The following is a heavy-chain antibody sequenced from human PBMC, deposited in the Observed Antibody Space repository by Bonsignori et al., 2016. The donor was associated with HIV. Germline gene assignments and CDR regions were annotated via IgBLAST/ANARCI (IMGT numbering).Heavy chain of an antibody. CDR3: ARAKEYSSSPDTDV. Sequence: WIRQPPGKGLEWIGSIYYSGSTYYNPSLKSRVTTSVDTSKNQFSLKLSSVTAADTAVYYCARAKEYSSSPDTDVWGKGTTVTVSS. D-gene: IGHD6-6*01. CDR2: IYYSGST. J-gene: IGHJ6*03. V-gene: IGHV4-39*07.